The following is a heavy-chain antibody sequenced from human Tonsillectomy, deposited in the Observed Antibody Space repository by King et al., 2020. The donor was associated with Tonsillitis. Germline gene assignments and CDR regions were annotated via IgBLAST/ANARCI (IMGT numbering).Heavy chain of an antibody. V-gene: IGHV1-69*14. CDR1: GGTFRSYV. CDR2: IAPIFGTT. Sequence: QLVQSGAEMKKPGSSVKVSCKASGGTFRSYVINWARQAPGQGLEWMGGIAPIFGTTNYAQKFQGRVTITADKSTTTAYMELSSPISKDTAVYYCATGSRSPFGGDPENNAFNIWGQGTMVTVSS. CDR3: ATGSRSPFGGDPENNAFNI. D-gene: IGHD2-21*02. J-gene: IGHJ3*02.